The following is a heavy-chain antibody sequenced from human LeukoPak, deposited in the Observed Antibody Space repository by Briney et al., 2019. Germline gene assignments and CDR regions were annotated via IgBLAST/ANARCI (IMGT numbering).Heavy chain of an antibody. D-gene: IGHD1-26*01. CDR1: GYTFTSYD. V-gene: IGHV1-8*03. CDR3: ARVPRYSGSPRGYYYMDV. CDR2: MNPNSGNT. J-gene: IGHJ6*03. Sequence: ASVKVSCKASGYTFTSYDINWVRQATGQGLEWMGWMNPNSGNTGYAQKFQGRVTITRNTSISTAYMELSSLRSEDTAVYYCARVPRYSGSPRGYYYMDVWGKGTTVTVSS.